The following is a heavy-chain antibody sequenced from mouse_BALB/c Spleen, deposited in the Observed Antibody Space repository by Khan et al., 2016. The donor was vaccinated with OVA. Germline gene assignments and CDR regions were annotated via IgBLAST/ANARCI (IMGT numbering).Heavy chain of an antibody. V-gene: IGHV14-1*02. CDR2: FDPEYGKS. CDR3: PRSILLYFDY. CDR1: FFNIKDYY. J-gene: IGHJ2*01. D-gene: IGHD2-3*01. Sequence: VRLQQSGTELVRPAALVRLSCTASFFNIKDYYIHWVKQRPDLCLAWIVWFDPEYGKSLYDPMFQGKASITADTSSNTVYLQLSSLTSEDTAVYYGPRSILLYFDYWGQGTTLTVSS.